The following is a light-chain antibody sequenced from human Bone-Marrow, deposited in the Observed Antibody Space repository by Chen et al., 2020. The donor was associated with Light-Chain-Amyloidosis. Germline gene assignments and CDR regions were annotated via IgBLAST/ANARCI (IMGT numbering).Light chain of an antibody. Sequence: QSALTQPASVSGSPGQSITISCTGTSSDVGNYNLVSWYQQHPGKAPKLIVYEVTKPPSGVSTRFSGSKSGNTASLTISGRQAEDEAHYYCCSYAGLYTLVFGGGTKLSVV. V-gene: IGLV2-23*02. J-gene: IGLJ2*01. CDR3: CSYAGLYTLV. CDR2: EVT. CDR1: SSDVGNYNL.